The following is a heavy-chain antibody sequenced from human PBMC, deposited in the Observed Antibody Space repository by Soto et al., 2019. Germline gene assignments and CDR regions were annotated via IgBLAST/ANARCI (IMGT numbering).Heavy chain of an antibody. V-gene: IGHV1-3*03. CDR1: GYSFSGFA. J-gene: IGHJ4*02. CDR3: ARGLLRYYDFWSGYPSYFDY. D-gene: IGHD3-3*01. Sequence: ASVKVSCKTSGYSFSGFAINWVRQAPGQRLEWMGWINVVNGDTKSSQEFQGRVTISTDTSASTAFMELSSLTSEDTAVYYCARGLLRYYDFWSGYPSYFDYWGQGTLVTVSS. CDR2: INVVNGDT.